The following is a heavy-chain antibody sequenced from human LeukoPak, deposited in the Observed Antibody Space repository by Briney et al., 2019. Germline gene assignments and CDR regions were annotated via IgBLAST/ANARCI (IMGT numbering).Heavy chain of an antibody. Sequence: PGSSLRLFCAASGFTLCMNVMHWARHAPGKGLEWVALISYDGNNKFYAVSVKGRFTISRDNSRNTLYLQMNSLRGEDAAVYSCARGVDWTTINELNYWGQGTLVTVSS. CDR2: ISYDGNNK. CDR3: ARGVDWTTINELNY. J-gene: IGHJ4*02. CDR1: GFTLCMNV. V-gene: IGHV3-30*01. D-gene: IGHD3-10*01.